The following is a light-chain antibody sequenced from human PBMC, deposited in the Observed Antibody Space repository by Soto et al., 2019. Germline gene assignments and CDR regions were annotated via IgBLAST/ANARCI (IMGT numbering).Light chain of an antibody. CDR2: GAS. CDR1: QSVSSSY. CDR3: QQYGSSPPIT. Sequence: EIVLTQAPGTLSFSPGERATLSCRALQSVSSSYLAWYQQKPGQAPRLLIYGASSRATGIPDRFSGSGSGTDFTLTISRLEPEDFAVYYCQQYGSSPPITFGQGTRLEIK. V-gene: IGKV3-20*01. J-gene: IGKJ5*01.